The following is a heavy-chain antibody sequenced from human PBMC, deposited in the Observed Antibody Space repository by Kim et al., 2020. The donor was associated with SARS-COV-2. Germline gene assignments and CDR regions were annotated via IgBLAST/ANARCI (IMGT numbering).Heavy chain of an antibody. CDR1: GGSISSYY. Sequence: SETLSLTCTVSGGSISSYYWSWIRQPAGKGLEWIGRISSSGSTNYNPSLKSRVTMSVDTSKNQFSLNLTSVTAADTARYYCARGDSNSQPLDYWGQGTLITVSS. J-gene: IGHJ4*02. CDR2: ISSSGST. V-gene: IGHV4-4*07. D-gene: IGHD3-22*01. CDR3: ARGDSNSQPLDY.